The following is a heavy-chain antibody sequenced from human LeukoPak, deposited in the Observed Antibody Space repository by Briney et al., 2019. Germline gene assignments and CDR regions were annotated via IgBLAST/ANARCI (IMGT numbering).Heavy chain of an antibody. CDR2: IYYSGST. CDR3: ARQYYGDYADY. V-gene: IGHV4-59*08. D-gene: IGHD4-17*01. J-gene: IGHJ4*02. CDR1: GGSISSYY. Sequence: PSETLSLTCTVSGGSISSYYWSWIRQPPGKGLEWIGYIYYSGSTNYNPSLKSRVTISVDTSKNQFSLKLSSVTAADTAVYYCARQYYGDYADYWGQGTLVTVSS.